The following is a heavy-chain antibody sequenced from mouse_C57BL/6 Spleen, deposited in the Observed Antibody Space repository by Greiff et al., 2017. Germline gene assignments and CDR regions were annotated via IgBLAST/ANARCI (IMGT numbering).Heavy chain of an antibody. CDR3: ARYGYDGWYFDV. Sequence: QVQLKESGPGLVQPSQSLSITCTVSGFSLTSYGVHWVRQSPGKGLEWLGVIWSGGSTDYNAAFISRLSISKDNSKSQVFFKMNSLQADDTAIYYCARYGYDGWYFDVWGTGTTVTVSS. CDR1: GFSLTSYG. CDR2: IWSGGST. J-gene: IGHJ1*03. D-gene: IGHD2-2*01. V-gene: IGHV2-2*01.